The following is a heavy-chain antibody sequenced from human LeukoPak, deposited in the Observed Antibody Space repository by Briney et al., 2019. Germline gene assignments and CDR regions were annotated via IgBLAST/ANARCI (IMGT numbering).Heavy chain of an antibody. CDR3: ARGSSVLRFLEWLSPHNWFDP. D-gene: IGHD3-3*01. V-gene: IGHV4-34*01. CDR2: INHSGST. Sequence: SETLSLTCAVYGGSFSGYYWSWIRRPPGKGLEWVGEINHSGSTNYNPSLKSRVTISVDTSKNQFSLKLSSVTAADTAVYYCARGSSVLRFLEWLSPHNWFDPWGQGTLVTVSS. CDR1: GGSFSGYY. J-gene: IGHJ5*02.